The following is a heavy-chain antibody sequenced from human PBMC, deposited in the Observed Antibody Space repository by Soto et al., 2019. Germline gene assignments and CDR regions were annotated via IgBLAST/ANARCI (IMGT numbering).Heavy chain of an antibody. CDR3: AKDYASTWYWYFNP. V-gene: IGHV3-23*01. CDR1: GFSFSNFA. CDR2: ISGSGDKT. Sequence: GGSLRLSCAASGFSFSNFAMSWVRQAPGTGLEWVSSISGSGDKTYYLDSVKGRFTISRDNSKNTLYLHMNSLGAEDTAVYFCAKDYASTWYWYFNPWGQGTLVTVSS. D-gene: IGHD6-13*01. J-gene: IGHJ5*02.